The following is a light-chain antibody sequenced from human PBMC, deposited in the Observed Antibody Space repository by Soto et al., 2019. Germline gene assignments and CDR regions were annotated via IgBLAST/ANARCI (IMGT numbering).Light chain of an antibody. CDR2: GAS. J-gene: IGKJ1*01. CDR3: QQYNNWPMT. CDR1: QSVSSY. V-gene: IGKV3-15*01. Sequence: ERVLTQSPATLSVSPGERATLSCRASQSVSSYLAWYQHKPGQAPRLLIYGASTRATGIPARFSGSGSGTEFTLTISSLQSADFAIYYCQQYNNWPMTFGQGTKVEIK.